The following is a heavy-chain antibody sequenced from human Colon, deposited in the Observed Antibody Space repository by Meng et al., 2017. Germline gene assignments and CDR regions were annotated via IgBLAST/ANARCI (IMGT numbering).Heavy chain of an antibody. CDR3: ARDSGYSWTYFDY. CDR1: GGSISSSGYY. Sequence: QLQLQESGPGLGKAAESLSDTCTVSGGSISSSGYYWGWIRQPPGKGLEWIGSIYYSGSTYYNPSLKSRVTIFVDTSKNQFSLKLSSVTAADTAVYYCARDSGYSWTYFDYWGQGTLVTVSS. CDR2: IYYSGST. J-gene: IGHJ4*02. V-gene: IGHV4-39*02. D-gene: IGHD3-22*01.